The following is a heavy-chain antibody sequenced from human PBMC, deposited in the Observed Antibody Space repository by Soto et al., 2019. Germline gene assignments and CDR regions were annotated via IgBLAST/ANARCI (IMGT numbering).Heavy chain of an antibody. V-gene: IGHV4-59*08. J-gene: IGHJ6*02. CDR2: VYYTGDT. CDR3: VRQGIDYLHGLVDV. D-gene: IGHD4-17*01. Sequence: QVQLQQSGPRLVKPSETLSLTCTVSSGPDRSHNWGWIRQPPGRGLDWLGYVYYTGDTAYNPSLRSRVSISADTSTNDISLTLSSVTAADTAVYYCVRQGIDYLHGLVDVWGQGTTVSVSS. CDR1: SGPDRSHN.